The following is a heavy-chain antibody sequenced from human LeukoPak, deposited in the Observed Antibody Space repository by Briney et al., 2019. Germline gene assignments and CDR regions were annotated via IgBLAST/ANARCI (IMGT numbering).Heavy chain of an antibody. D-gene: IGHD1-26*01. J-gene: IGHJ5*02. CDR3: ARVKVGITYWFDP. CDR1: GFTVHYNY. V-gene: IGHV3-66*01. CDR2: IYSGGST. Sequence: GFLRLSCTASGFTVHYNYMSWVRQATGKGLEWVSVIYSGGSTYYADSVKGRFTISRDDSKNTVYLQMNSLRVEDTAVYYCARVKVGITYWFDPWGQGTLVTVSS.